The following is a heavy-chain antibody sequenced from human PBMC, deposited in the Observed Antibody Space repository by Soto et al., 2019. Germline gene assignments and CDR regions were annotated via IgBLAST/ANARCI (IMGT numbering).Heavy chain of an antibody. J-gene: IGHJ4*02. D-gene: IGHD6-6*01. V-gene: IGHV3-74*01. CDR3: ATYVRPNSSSNSFWYFDY. CDR2: INSDGSST. CDR1: GFTFSSYW. Sequence: GGSLRLSCAASGFTFSSYWMHRVRQAPGKGLVWVSRINSDGSSTSYADSVKGRFTISRDNAKNTLYLQMNSLRAEDTAVYYCATYVRPNSSSNSFWYFDYWGQGTPVTVSS.